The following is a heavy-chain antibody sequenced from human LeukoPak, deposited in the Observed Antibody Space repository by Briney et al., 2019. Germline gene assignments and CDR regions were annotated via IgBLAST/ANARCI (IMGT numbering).Heavy chain of an antibody. CDR3: ARDHVKLGSSFHPFDAFDV. V-gene: IGHV7-4-1*02. Sequence: ASVKVSCKASGYTFSIYYMHWVRQAPGQGLEWMGWINTNTGNPTYAQGFTGRFVFSLDTSVSTAYLQISSLKAEDTAVYYCARDHVKLGSSFHPFDAFDVWGQGTLVTVSS. CDR2: INTNTGNP. J-gene: IGHJ3*01. D-gene: IGHD2-2*01. CDR1: GYTFSIYY.